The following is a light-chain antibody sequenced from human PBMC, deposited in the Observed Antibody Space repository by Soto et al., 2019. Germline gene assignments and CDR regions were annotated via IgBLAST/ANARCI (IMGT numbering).Light chain of an antibody. J-gene: IGKJ4*01. V-gene: IGKV1-27*01. CDR3: KKYISAPLT. CDR1: QGISNF. CDR2: AAS. Sequence: DIQMTQSPSSLSASVGDRVTITCRASQGISNFLAWYQQKPGKVPKLLIYAASTLQSGVPSRFSGSGSGTDFSPTNSSLQPEDVATYYCKKYISAPLTWGGGTKVDIK.